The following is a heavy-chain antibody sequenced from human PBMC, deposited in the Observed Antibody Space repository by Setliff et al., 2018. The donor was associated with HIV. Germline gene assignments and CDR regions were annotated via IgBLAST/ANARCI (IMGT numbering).Heavy chain of an antibody. CDR2: IYYTGTT. J-gene: IGHJ3*02. V-gene: IGHV4-38-2*02. CDR1: GYSISSGYY. D-gene: IGHD3-10*01. CDR3: VRDPPLITYGPDHPFDI. Sequence: LSLTCAVSGYSISSGYYWGWIRQPPGKGLEWIGYIYYTGTTKYNPSLKSRVTISIDTSKNQFSLKLTSVTAADTAVYYCVRDPPLITYGPDHPFDIWGQGTMVTVSS.